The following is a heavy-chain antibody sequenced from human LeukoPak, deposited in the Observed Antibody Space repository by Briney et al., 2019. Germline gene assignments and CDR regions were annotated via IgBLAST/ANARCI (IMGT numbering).Heavy chain of an antibody. Sequence: GASVKVSCKASGGTFSSYAISWVRQAPGQGLEWMGGIIPIFGTANYAQKFQGRVTITADKSTSTAYMELSSLRSEDTAVYYCATVPSGSYFYAFDIWGQGTMVTVSS. J-gene: IGHJ3*02. CDR2: IIPIFGTA. CDR1: GGTFSSYA. CDR3: ATVPSGSYFYAFDI. D-gene: IGHD1-26*01. V-gene: IGHV1-69*06.